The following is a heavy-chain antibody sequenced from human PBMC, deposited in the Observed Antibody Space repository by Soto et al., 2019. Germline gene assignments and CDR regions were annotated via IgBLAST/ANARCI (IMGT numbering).Heavy chain of an antibody. CDR3: ATMDSSTFY. CDR2: SHQSGNT. V-gene: IGHV4-4*02. D-gene: IGHD6-6*01. J-gene: IGHJ4*02. CDR1: GVSISSHDW. Sequence: QVQLQESGPGLVKPSGTLSLTCAVSGVSISSHDWWTWVRQPPGKGLEWIGESHQSGNTNYNSSLESRVTISVDKSKNQSSLKLTSVTVADTAVYYGATMDSSTFYGGQGTLVTVSS.